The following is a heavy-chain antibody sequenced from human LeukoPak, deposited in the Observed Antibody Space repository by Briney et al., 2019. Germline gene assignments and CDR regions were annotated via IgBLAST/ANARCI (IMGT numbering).Heavy chain of an antibody. D-gene: IGHD3-10*01. CDR1: GFTFSSYA. Sequence: GGSLRLSCAASGFTFSSYAMHWVRQAPGKGPEWVAVISYDGSNKYYPDSVEARFTISRDNSKNTLYLQMNSLRAEDTAVYYCAREILRPGGFGALLNYFDYWGQGTLVTVSS. J-gene: IGHJ4*02. CDR2: ISYDGSNK. CDR3: AREILRPGGFGALLNYFDY. V-gene: IGHV3-30*04.